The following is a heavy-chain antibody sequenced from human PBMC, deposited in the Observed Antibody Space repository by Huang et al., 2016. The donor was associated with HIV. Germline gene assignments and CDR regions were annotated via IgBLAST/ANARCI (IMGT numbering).Heavy chain of an antibody. V-gene: IGHV3-30-3*01. J-gene: IGHJ3*02. CDR2: ISNDVSNN. CDR3: ARAKDTWDAYDI. CDR1: GFPFNNHA. Sequence: QVQLVESGGGVVPPGRSLRLSCAASGFPFNNHALHWFRQAPGNGLDWVAVISNDVSNNYYADSVKGRFTISRDSSKSTLFLHMTSLRTEDTAVYYCARAKDTWDAYDIWGQGTMVIVSS. D-gene: IGHD5-18*01.